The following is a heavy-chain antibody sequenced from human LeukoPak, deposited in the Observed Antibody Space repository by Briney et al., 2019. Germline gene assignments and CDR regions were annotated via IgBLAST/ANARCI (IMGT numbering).Heavy chain of an antibody. J-gene: IGHJ4*02. CDR2: ISSSSYI. CDR1: GFSFSDYY. Sequence: GGSLRLSCAASGFSFSDYYMSWIRQAPGKGLEWVSSISSSSYIYYADSVKGRFTISRDNAKNSLYLQMNSLRAEDTAVYYCARDRGGDWGQGTLVTVSS. CDR3: ARDRGGD. D-gene: IGHD3-3*01. V-gene: IGHV3-69-1*01.